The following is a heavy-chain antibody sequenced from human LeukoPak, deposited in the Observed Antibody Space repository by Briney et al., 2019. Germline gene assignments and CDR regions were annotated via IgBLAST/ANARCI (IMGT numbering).Heavy chain of an antibody. D-gene: IGHD3-22*01. CDR2: INPNSGGT. Sequence: GASVKVSCKASGYTFTGYYMHWVRQAPGQGFEWMGWINPNSGGTNYAQKFQGWVTMTRDTSISTAYMELSRLRSDDTAVYYCARARDSSGYYGFNYWGQGTLVTVSS. CDR3: ARARDSSGYYGFNY. CDR1: GYTFTGYY. V-gene: IGHV1-2*04. J-gene: IGHJ4*02.